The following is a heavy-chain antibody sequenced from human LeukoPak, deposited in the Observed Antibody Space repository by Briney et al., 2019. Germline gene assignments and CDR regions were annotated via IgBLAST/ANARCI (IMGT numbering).Heavy chain of an antibody. J-gene: IGHJ4*02. CDR3: ASRSPTTKEY. V-gene: IGHV1-2*02. CDR2: INLNSGGT. Sequence: ASVKVSCKASGYTFTSYGISWVRQAPGQGLEWMGWINLNSGGTNYAQKFQGRVTMTRDTSISTAYMELSRLRSDDTAVYYCASRSPTTKEYWGQGTLVTVSS. D-gene: IGHD1-26*01. CDR1: GYTFTSYG.